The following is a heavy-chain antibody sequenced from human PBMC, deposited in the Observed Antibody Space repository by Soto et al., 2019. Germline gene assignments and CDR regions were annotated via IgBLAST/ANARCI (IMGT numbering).Heavy chain of an antibody. CDR1: GGSISSYY. D-gene: IGHD6-13*01. J-gene: IGHJ5*02. Sequence: SETLSLTCTVSGGSISSYYWSWIRQPPGKGLEWIGYIYYSGSTNYNPSLKSRVTISVDTSKNQFSLKLSSVTAADTAVYYCARGAAAAGFRFDPWGQGTRVTVSS. CDR3: ARGAAAAGFRFDP. CDR2: IYYSGST. V-gene: IGHV4-59*01.